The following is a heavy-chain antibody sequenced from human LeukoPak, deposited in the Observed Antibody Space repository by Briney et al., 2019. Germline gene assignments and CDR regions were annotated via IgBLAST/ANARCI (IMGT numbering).Heavy chain of an antibody. CDR3: ARASLYYDFWSGDPITDY. CDR2: INSSSSTI. D-gene: IGHD3-3*01. J-gene: IGHJ4*02. Sequence: PGGSLRLSCAASGFTFSSYSMNWVRQAPGKGLEWVSYINSSSSTIYYADSVKGRFTISRDNAKNSLYLQMNSLRAEDTAVYYCARASLYYDFWSGDPITDYWGQGTLVTVSS. CDR1: GFTFSSYS. V-gene: IGHV3-48*01.